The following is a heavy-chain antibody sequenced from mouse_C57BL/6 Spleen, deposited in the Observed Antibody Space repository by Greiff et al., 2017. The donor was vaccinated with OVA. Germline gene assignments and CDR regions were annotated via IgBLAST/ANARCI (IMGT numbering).Heavy chain of an antibody. V-gene: IGHV1-59*01. CDR2: IDPSDSYT. J-gene: IGHJ4*01. CDR3: ARSGYEPFYYYAMDY. CDR1: GYTFTSYW. Sequence: VQLQQPGAELVRPGTSVKLSCKASGYTFTSYWMHWVKQRPGQGLEWIGVIDPSDSYTNYNQKFKGKATLTVDTSSSTAYMQLSSLTSDDAAVYYCARSGYEPFYYYAMDYWGQGTSVTVSS. D-gene: IGHD2-2*01.